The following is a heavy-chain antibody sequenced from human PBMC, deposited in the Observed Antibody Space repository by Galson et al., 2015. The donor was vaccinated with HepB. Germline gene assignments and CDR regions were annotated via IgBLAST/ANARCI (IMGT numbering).Heavy chain of an antibody. CDR2: ISYDGNNQ. CDR3: ASQWGSSTETMDV. CDR1: GFSFSSYA. Sequence: SLRLPCAASGFSFSSYAMHWVRRAPGKGLEWVAVISYDGNNQYYVDSVKGRLTISRDNAKNTLYLQMNSLRAEDTAIYYCASQWGSSTETMDVWGQGTTVTVSS. D-gene: IGHD6-13*01. J-gene: IGHJ6*02. V-gene: IGHV3-30-3*01.